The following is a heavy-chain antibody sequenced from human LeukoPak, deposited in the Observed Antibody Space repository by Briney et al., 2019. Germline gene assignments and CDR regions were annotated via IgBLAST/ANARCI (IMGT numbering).Heavy chain of an antibody. D-gene: IGHD6-19*01. CDR1: GFTFSSYA. CDR2: ISGSGGST. J-gene: IGHJ4*02. CDR3: ASGDSSGWYYFDY. V-gene: IGHV3-23*01. Sequence: GGSLRLSCAASGFTFSSYAMGWVRQAPGKGLDWVSAISGSGGSTYYADSVRGRFTISRDNSKNTLYLQMNSLRAEDTAVYYCASGDSSGWYYFDYWGQGALVTVSS.